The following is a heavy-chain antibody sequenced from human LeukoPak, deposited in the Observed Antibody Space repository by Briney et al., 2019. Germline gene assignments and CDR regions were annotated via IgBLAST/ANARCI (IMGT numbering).Heavy chain of an antibody. CDR3: ARWGSGYYYYMDV. J-gene: IGHJ6*03. Sequence: GGSLRLSCAASGFTFSSYGMHWVRQAPGKGLEWVAVISYDGSNKYYADSVKGRFTISRDNSKNTLYLQMNSLRAEDTAAYYCARWGSGYYYYMDVWGKGTTVTVSS. D-gene: IGHD7-27*01. CDR1: GFTFSSYG. CDR2: ISYDGSNK. V-gene: IGHV3-30*03.